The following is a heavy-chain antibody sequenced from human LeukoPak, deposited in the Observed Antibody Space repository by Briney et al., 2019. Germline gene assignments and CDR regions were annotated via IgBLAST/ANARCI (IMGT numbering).Heavy chain of an antibody. Sequence: TGGSLRLSCAASGFTFSSYAMSWVRQAPGKGLEWVSAISGSGGSTYYADSVKGRFTISRDNSKNTLYLQMNSLRAEDTAVYYCAKDFEEWELSPDYWGQGTLVTVSS. CDR2: ISGSGGST. CDR1: GFTFSSYA. CDR3: AKDFEEWELSPDY. V-gene: IGHV3-23*01. D-gene: IGHD1-26*01. J-gene: IGHJ4*02.